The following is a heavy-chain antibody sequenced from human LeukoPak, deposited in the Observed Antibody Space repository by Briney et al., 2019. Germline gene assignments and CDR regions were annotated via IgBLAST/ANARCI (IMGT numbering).Heavy chain of an antibody. CDR3: ARDPITIFGVALDY. V-gene: IGHV3-74*01. D-gene: IGHD3-3*01. Sequence: GGSLRLSCAASGFTFGSYWMHWVRHAPGKGLVWVSRINSDGSSTSYADSVKGRFTISRDNAKNTLYLQMNSLRAEDTAVYYCARDPITIFGVALDYWGQGTLVTVSS. CDR2: INSDGSST. CDR1: GFTFGSYW. J-gene: IGHJ4*02.